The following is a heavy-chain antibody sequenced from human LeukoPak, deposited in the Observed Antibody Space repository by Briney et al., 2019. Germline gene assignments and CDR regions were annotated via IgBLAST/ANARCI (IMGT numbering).Heavy chain of an antibody. CDR3: ARHGTLGSTTYPLDY. D-gene: IGHD1-26*01. CDR2: IYYSGST. V-gene: IGHV4-59*08. J-gene: IGHJ4*02. Sequence: SETLSLTCTVSGGSISSYYWSWIRQAPGKGLEWIGNIYYSGSTNYNPSLKSRVTVSVDASKNQFSLKLSSVTAADTAVYYCARHGTLGSTTYPLDYWGQGTLVTVSS. CDR1: GGSISSYY.